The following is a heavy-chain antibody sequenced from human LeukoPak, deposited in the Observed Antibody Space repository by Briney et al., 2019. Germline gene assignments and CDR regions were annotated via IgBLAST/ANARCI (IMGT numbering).Heavy chain of an antibody. V-gene: IGHV3-9*01. J-gene: IGHJ4*02. CDR3: AKENQWLGLDY. Sequence: GGSLRLSCAASGFTFDDYAMHWVRQAPGKGLEWVSGISWNSGSIGYADSVKGRFTISRDNAKNSLYLQMNSLRAEDTALYYCAKENQWLGLDYWGQGTLVTVSS. CDR2: ISWNSGSI. D-gene: IGHD6-19*01. CDR1: GFTFDDYA.